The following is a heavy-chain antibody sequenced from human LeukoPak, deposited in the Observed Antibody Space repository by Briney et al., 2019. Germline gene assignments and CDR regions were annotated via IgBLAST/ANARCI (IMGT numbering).Heavy chain of an antibody. CDR2: IRADGGRT. D-gene: IGHD2/OR15-2a*01. Sequence: PGGSLRLSCAASGFSFGDYAMHWVRQAPGKGLEWVSLIRADGGRTYYADSVNGRFTISRDNSKNSLYLQMNSLRTDDTALYYCGTRAFYHGLDVWGQGTTVTVSS. CDR3: GTRAFYHGLDV. CDR1: GFSFGDYA. J-gene: IGHJ6*02. V-gene: IGHV3-43*02.